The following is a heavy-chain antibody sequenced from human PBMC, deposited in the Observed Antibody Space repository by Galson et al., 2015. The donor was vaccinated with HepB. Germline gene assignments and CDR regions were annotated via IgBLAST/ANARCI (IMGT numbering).Heavy chain of an antibody. Sequence: SLRLSCAASGFTFSSYGMHWVRQAPGKGLEWVAVIWYDGSNKYYADSVKGRFTISRDNSKNTLYLQMNSLRAEDTAVYYCARDGLMAVADTFDYWGQGTLVTVSS. J-gene: IGHJ4*02. CDR3: ARDGLMAVADTFDY. CDR2: IWYDGSNK. V-gene: IGHV3-33*01. D-gene: IGHD2-8*01. CDR1: GFTFSSYG.